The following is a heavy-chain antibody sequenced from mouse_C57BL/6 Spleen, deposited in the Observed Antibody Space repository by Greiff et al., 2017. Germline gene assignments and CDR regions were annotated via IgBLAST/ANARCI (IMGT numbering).Heavy chain of an antibody. CDR2: INPNNGTT. CDR3: ARAGSALFDY. CDR1: GYSFTDYN. Sequence: VQLQQSGPELVKPGASVKISCKASGYSFTDYNMKWVKQSNGKGLEWIGVINPNNGTTSYNQKFKGKATLTVDKSSSTAYMQLNSLTSEDSAVYYCARAGSALFDYWGQGTTLTVSS. J-gene: IGHJ2*01. V-gene: IGHV1-39*01.